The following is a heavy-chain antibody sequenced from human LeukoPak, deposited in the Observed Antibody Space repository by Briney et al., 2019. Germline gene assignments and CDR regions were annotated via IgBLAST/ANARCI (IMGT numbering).Heavy chain of an antibody. CDR3: ARERDGRFFDY. CDR1: GLTFRSFW. Sequence: PGGSLRLSCAVSGLTFRSFWMSWVRQAPGKGLELVANINQDGSEKYFVDSVRGRFTISRDNSKNSLHLQMNTLRAEDTAVYYCARERDGRFFDYWGQGTLVTVSS. D-gene: IGHD5-24*01. V-gene: IGHV3-7*01. J-gene: IGHJ4*02. CDR2: INQDGSEK.